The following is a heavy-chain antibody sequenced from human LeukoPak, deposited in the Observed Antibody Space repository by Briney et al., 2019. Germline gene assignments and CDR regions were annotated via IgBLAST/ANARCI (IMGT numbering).Heavy chain of an antibody. J-gene: IGHJ4*02. V-gene: IGHV3-48*01. CDR3: ARGMSSLLDY. D-gene: IGHD6-13*01. Sequence: GVSLRLSCAASGFTFSSYSMNWVRQGPGKGLEWVSYISSSSSTIYYADSVKGRFTISRDNAKNSLYLQMNSLRAEDTAVYYCARGMSSLLDYWGQGTLVTVSS. CDR2: ISSSSSTI. CDR1: GFTFSSYS.